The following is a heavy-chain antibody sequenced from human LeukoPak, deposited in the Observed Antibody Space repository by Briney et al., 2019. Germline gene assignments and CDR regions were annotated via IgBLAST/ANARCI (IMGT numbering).Heavy chain of an antibody. Sequence: SETLSLTCAVYGGSSSGYYWSWIRQPPGKGLEWIGEINHSGSTNYNPSLKSRVTISVDTSKNQFSLKLSSVTAADTAVYYCARLASSWSFFGYWGQGTLVTVSS. CDR3: ARLASSWSFFGY. J-gene: IGHJ4*02. CDR1: GGSSSGYY. CDR2: INHSGST. D-gene: IGHD6-13*01. V-gene: IGHV4-34*01.